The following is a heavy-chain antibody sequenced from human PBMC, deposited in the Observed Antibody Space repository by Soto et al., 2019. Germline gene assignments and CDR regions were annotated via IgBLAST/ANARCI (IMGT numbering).Heavy chain of an antibody. CDR1: GGSISSGGYY. J-gene: IGHJ6*02. CDR2: IYYSGST. V-gene: IGHV4-31*03. CDR3: ARGEEVRDYYDGMDV. Sequence: QVQLQESGPGLVKPSQTLSLTCTVSGGSISSGGYYWSWIRQHPGKGLEWIGYIYYSGSTYYNPSLKSRGTISVDTSKNQCSLKLSSVTAADTAVYYCARGEEVRDYYDGMDVWGQGTTVTVSS. D-gene: IGHD3-16*01.